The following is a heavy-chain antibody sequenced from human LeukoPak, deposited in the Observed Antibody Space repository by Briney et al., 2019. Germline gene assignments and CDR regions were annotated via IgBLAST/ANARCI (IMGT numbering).Heavy chain of an antibody. V-gene: IGHV3-73*01. D-gene: IGHD6-19*01. CDR3: TRLGPGIAVAGSDY. Sequence: GGSLRLSCAASGFTFSGSAMHWVRLAFGKGLEWVGRIRSKANSYATAYAASVKGRFTISRDDSKNTAYLQMNSLKTEDTAVYYCTRLGPGIAVAGSDYWGQGTLVTVSS. CDR1: GFTFSGSA. CDR2: IRSKANSYAT. J-gene: IGHJ4*02.